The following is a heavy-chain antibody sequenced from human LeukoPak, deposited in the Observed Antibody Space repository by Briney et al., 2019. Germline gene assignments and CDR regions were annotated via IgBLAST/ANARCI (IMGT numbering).Heavy chain of an antibody. CDR1: GFTFSSYE. CDR3: GRGPEAIFGGP. CDR2: ISSSGSTI. J-gene: IGHJ5*02. D-gene: IGHD3-3*01. Sequence: GGSLRLSCAASGFTFSSYEMNWVRQAPGKGLEWVSYISSSGSTIYYADSVKGRFTISRDNAKNLLYLQMNSLRAEDTAVYYCGRGPEAIFGGPWGQGTLVTVSS. V-gene: IGHV3-48*03.